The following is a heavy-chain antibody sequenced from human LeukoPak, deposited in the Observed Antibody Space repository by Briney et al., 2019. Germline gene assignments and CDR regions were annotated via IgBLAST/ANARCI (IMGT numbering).Heavy chain of an antibody. J-gene: IGHJ4*02. CDR2: ISWNSDTI. V-gene: IGHV3-9*01. CDR1: GFTFDDYA. Sequence: GGSLRLSCAVSGFTFDDYAMHWVRLVPGKGLEWVSGISWNSDTIGYGDSVKGRFTISRDNAKNSLYLQMNSLRSEDTALYYCATNGGGDSGYGNFDYWGQGTLVTVSS. CDR3: ATNGGGDSGYGNFDY. D-gene: IGHD5-12*01.